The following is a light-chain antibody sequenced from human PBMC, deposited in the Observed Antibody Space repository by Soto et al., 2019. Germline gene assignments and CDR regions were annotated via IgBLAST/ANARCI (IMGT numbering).Light chain of an antibody. V-gene: IGLV1-40*01. J-gene: IGLJ1*01. Sequence: QSVLTQPPSVSGAPGQRVTISCTGRSSNIGAGYDVHWYQQLPGTAPKLLIYDNSNRPSGVPDRFSGSKSGTSASLAITGLQAEDEADYYCQSYDSSLSVLYVFGTGTKVTVL. CDR3: QSYDSSLSVLYV. CDR2: DNS. CDR1: SSNIGAGYD.